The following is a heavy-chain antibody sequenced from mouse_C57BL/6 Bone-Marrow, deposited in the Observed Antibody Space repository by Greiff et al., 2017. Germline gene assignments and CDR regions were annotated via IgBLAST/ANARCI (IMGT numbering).Heavy chain of an antibody. Sequence: VMLVESGAELVKPGASVKISCKASGYAFSSYWMNWVKQRPGKSLEWIGQIYPGDGDTNYNGKFQGKATLTADKSSSTAYMQLSSLTSDDSAVYFCARGAYWGQGTLVTVSA. CDR1: GYAFSSYW. V-gene: IGHV1-80*01. J-gene: IGHJ3*01. CDR3: ARGAY. CDR2: IYPGDGDT.